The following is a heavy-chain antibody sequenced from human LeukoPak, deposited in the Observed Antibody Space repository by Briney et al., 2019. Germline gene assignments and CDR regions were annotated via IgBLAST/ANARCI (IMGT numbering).Heavy chain of an antibody. D-gene: IGHD2-2*01. V-gene: IGHV1-2*02. CDR1: GYTFTGYH. J-gene: IGHJ6*04. Sequence: ASVKVSCKASGYTFTGYHMHWVRQAPGQGLEWMGWINPNSGGTNYAQKFQGRVTMTRDTSISTAYMELSRLRSDDTAVYYCARAPSLYCSSTSCYLLDVWGKGTTVTVSS. CDR3: ARAPSLYCSSTSCYLLDV. CDR2: INPNSGGT.